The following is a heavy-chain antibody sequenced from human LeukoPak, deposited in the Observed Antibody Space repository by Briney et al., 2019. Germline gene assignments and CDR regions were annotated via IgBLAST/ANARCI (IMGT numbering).Heavy chain of an antibody. J-gene: IGHJ4*02. D-gene: IGHD1-26*01. CDR3: ARDLGATTLDYFDY. V-gene: IGHV1-18*01. CDR2: ISAYNGNT. Sequence: ASVTVSCTASGYTFTSYGISWVRQAPGQGLEWMGWISAYNGNTNYAQKLQGRVTMTTDTSTSTAYMELRSLRSDDTAVYYCARDLGATTLDYFDYWGQGTLVTVSS. CDR1: GYTFTSYG.